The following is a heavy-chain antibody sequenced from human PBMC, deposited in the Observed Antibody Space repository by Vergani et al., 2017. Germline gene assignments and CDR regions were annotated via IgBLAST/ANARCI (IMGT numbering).Heavy chain of an antibody. D-gene: IGHD3-22*01. V-gene: IGHV4-39*02. CDR3: VRDLYSRGPFDV. Sequence: QVQLPESGPGLVKPSETLSLTCSVSGASLDRSKNYWGWIRQPPGKGLEWIGSVFHLGTVYYNPSLRSRVRISIDAYNVLSLRLQSVTAADTAVYFCVRDLYSRGPFDVWGQGTTVTVSS. CDR2: VFHLGTV. J-gene: IGHJ6*02. CDR1: GASLDRSKNY.